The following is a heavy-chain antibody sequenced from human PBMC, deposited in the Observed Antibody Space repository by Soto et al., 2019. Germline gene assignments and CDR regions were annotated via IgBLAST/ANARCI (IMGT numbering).Heavy chain of an antibody. CDR2: IIPIFGTA. Sequence: QVQLVQSGAEVKKPGSSVKVSCKASGGTFSSYAISWVRQAPGQGLEWMGGIIPIFGTANYAQKFQGRVTIXPDESPSTAYMELSSLRSEDTAVYYWASHGRQLVGYYYGMDVWGQGTTVTVSS. CDR3: ASHGRQLVGYYYGMDV. CDR1: GGTFSSYA. D-gene: IGHD6-6*01. V-gene: IGHV1-69*05. J-gene: IGHJ6*02.